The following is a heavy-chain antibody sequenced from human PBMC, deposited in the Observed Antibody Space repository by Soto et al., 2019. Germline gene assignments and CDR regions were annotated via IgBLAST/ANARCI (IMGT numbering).Heavy chain of an antibody. CDR1: RGSISSGTNY. Sequence: SETLSLTCTVSRGSISSGTNYWAWIRQPPGKGLEWIANIYYSGSTFYNPSLKSRVTISLDTSKNQFSLKLRSVTAADTAVYYCARVPFVGYFDWLDPWGHGTLVTVSS. CDR2: IYYSGST. J-gene: IGHJ5*02. D-gene: IGHD3-9*01. CDR3: ARVPFVGYFDWLDP. V-gene: IGHV4-39*02.